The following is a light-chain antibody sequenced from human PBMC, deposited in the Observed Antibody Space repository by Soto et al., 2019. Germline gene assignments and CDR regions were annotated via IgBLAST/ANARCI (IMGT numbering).Light chain of an antibody. CDR2: AAS. V-gene: IGKV3-15*01. CDR1: QSVSSN. J-gene: IGKJ3*01. CDR3: QKYNGAPFT. Sequence: EIVMTQSPATLSVSPGERATLSCRASQSVSSNLAWYQQKPGQAPRLLIYAASTLEPGVPSRFSGSGFGTDFTLSISSLQPEDFATYYCQKYNGAPFTFGPGTKVDIK.